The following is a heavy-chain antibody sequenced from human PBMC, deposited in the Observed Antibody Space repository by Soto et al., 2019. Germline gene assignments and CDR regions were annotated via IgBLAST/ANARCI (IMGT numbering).Heavy chain of an antibody. Sequence: GGSLRLSCAASGFTFSDYYMSWIRQAPGKGLEWVSYISSSGSTIYYADSVKGRFTISRDNAKNSLYLQMNSLRAEGTAVYYCARDPSYVWGSYDYWGQGTLVTVSS. D-gene: IGHD3-16*01. CDR3: ARDPSYVWGSYDY. J-gene: IGHJ4*02. CDR2: ISSSGSTI. CDR1: GFTFSDYY. V-gene: IGHV3-11*01.